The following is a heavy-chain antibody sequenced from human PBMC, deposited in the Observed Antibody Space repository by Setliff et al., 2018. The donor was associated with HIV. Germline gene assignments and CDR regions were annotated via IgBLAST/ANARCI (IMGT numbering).Heavy chain of an antibody. J-gene: IGHJ4*02. CDR3: ASHRRVGTTVLFSY. CDR2: SDPEHDKT. Sequence: ASVKVSCKVSGYTLTDLSIHWVRQAPGKGLEWMGGSDPEHDKTIYAQKFQGRVTMTEDTSTDTAYMQLNSLRSEDTAVYFCASHRRVGTTVLFSYWGQGTLVTVSS. D-gene: IGHD1-1*01. CDR1: GYTLTDLS. V-gene: IGHV1-24*01.